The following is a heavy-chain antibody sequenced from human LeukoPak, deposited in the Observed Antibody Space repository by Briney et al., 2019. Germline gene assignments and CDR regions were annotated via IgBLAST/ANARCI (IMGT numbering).Heavy chain of an antibody. Sequence: SETLSLTCTVSGGSISSYYWSWIRQPPGKGLEWIGYIYYSGSTNYNPSLKSRVTISVDTSKNQFSLKLSSVTAADTAVYYCAGCSGSSCYSRAFDIWGQGTMVTVSS. CDR1: GGSISSYY. CDR3: AGCSGSSCYSRAFDI. J-gene: IGHJ3*02. V-gene: IGHV4-59*01. CDR2: IYYSGST. D-gene: IGHD2-15*01.